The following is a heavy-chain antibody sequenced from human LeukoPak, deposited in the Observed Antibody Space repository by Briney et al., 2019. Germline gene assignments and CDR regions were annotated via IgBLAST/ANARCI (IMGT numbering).Heavy chain of an antibody. D-gene: IGHD4-23*01. V-gene: IGHV4-4*07. CDR1: GGFMNNYY. CDR3: ARDPNSAL. Sequence: SETLSLTCIVSGGFMNNYYWSWIRQPAGKGLEWIGRIYTGGTTNYNPSLKSRVTISVDTSKNQFSLRLSSVTAADTAVYYCARDPNSALWGQGTLVTVSS. CDR2: IYTGGTT. J-gene: IGHJ4*02.